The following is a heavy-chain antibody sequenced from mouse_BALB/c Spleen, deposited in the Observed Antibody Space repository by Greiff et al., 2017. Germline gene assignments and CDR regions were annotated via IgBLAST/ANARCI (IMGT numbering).Heavy chain of an antibody. CDR3: ARPYGYDEGYYAMDY. D-gene: IGHD2-2*01. J-gene: IGHJ4*01. Sequence: EVKLMESGGGLVQPGGSLRLSCATSGFTFTDYYMSWVRQPPGKALEWLGFIRNKANGYTTEYSASVKGRFTISRDNSQSILYLQMNTLRAEDSATYYCARPYGYDEGYYAMDYWGQGTSVTVSS. CDR1: GFTFTDYY. CDR2: IRNKANGYTT. V-gene: IGHV7-3*02.